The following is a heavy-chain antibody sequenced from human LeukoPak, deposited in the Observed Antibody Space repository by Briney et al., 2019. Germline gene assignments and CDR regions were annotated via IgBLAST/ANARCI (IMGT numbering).Heavy chain of an antibody. CDR1: GGSFSGYY. CDR3: ARMRSMVRGVMDAFDI. Sequence: PSETLSLTCAVYGGSFSGYYWSWIRQPPGKGLEWIGEINHSGSTNYNPSLKSRVTISVDTSKNQFSLKLSSATAADTAVYYCARMRSMVRGVMDAFDIWGQGTMVTVSS. D-gene: IGHD3-10*01. J-gene: IGHJ3*02. CDR2: INHSGST. V-gene: IGHV4-34*01.